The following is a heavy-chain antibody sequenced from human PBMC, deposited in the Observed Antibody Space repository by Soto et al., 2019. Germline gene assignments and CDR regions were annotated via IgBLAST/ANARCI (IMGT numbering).Heavy chain of an antibody. CDR1: GFTFNTHW. CDR2: INGDGSSI. V-gene: IGHV3-74*01. D-gene: IGHD2-8*02. CDR3: AGDSHHDRTVAGDY. J-gene: IGHJ4*02. Sequence: EVQLVESGGGLVQPGGSLRLSCAASGFTFNTHWMHWVRQAPGKGLVWVARINGDGSSITYADSVKGRLTISRDNARNTLYLQMSNLRVEDTAVYYCAGDSHHDRTVAGDYWGQGTLVTVSS.